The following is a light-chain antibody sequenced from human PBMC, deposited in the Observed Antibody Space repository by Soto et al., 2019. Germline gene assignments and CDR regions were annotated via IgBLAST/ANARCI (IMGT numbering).Light chain of an antibody. J-gene: IGKJ1*01. CDR1: QSISIW. CDR3: QQYNSYSGT. CDR2: DAS. Sequence: DIQMTQSPSTLSASVGDRVTITCRASQSISIWLAWYQQKPGQAPKLLIYDASSLESGVPSRFSGSGSGTEFTLTISRLQPDDFAGYYCQQYNSYSGTCGQGTKVEIK. V-gene: IGKV1-5*01.